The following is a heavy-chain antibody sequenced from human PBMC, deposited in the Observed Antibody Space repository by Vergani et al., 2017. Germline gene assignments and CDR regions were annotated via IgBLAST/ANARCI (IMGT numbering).Heavy chain of an antibody. Sequence: QVQLQQWGAGLLKPSETLSLTCAVYGGSFSGYYWSWIRQPPGTGLEWIGEINHSGSTNYNPSLKSRVTISVDTSKNQFSLKRSSVTAADAAVYYWSRVKNASTNRPTRYYYYMDVWGKGTTVTVSS. CDR1: GGSFSGYY. V-gene: IGHV4-34*01. J-gene: IGHJ6*03. D-gene: IGHD1-14*01. CDR3: SRVKNASTNRPTRYYYYMDV. CDR2: INHSGST.